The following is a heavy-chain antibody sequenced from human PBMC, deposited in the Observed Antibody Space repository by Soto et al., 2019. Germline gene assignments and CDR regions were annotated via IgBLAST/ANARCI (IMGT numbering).Heavy chain of an antibody. CDR1: GCTFTSHG. J-gene: IGHJ6*03. D-gene: IGHD1-1*01. V-gene: IGHV1-18*01. CDR2: ISAYNGNT. Sequence: ASVKVSYKASGCTFTSHGISWVRQAPGQGLEWMGRISAYNGNTNYAQKLQGRVTMTTDTSTSTAYMELRSLRSDDTAVYYCAIEMVELERRRSYYYYYMDVWGKGTTVTVSS. CDR3: AIEMVELERRRSYYYYYMDV.